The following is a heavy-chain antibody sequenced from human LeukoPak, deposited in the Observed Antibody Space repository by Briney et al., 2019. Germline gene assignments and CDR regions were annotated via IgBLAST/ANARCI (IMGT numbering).Heavy chain of an antibody. CDR3: ARARGYSSGLDC. V-gene: IGHV2-70*04. J-gene: IGHJ4*02. CDR2: IDWDDDK. CDR1: GFSLSTSGMR. D-gene: IGHD6-19*01. Sequence: SGPTLVNPTQTLTLTCTFSGFSLSTSGMRVSWIRQPPGKALEWLARIDWDDDKFYSTSLKTRLTISKDTSKTQVVLTMTNMDPVDTATYYCARARGYSSGLDCWGQGTLVTVSS.